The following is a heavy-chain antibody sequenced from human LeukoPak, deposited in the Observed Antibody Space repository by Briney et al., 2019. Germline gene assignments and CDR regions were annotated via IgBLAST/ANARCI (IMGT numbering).Heavy chain of an antibody. Sequence: EGYLRLSCAASGFIFSTYSMNWVRQAPGKGLEWVSYITSSSKTMYYADSVKGRFTISRDNAKNSLYLQMNSLRAEDRAVYFCARQTSYGYGLDIWGQGTMVTVSS. D-gene: IGHD5-18*01. CDR1: GFIFSTYS. J-gene: IGHJ3*02. CDR2: ITSSSKTM. V-gene: IGHV3-48*01. CDR3: ARQTSYGYGLDI.